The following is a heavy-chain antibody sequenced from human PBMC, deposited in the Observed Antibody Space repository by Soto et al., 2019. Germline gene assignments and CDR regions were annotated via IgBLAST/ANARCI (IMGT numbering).Heavy chain of an antibody. D-gene: IGHD1-1*01. V-gene: IGHV3-21*01. CDR2: ISSSSSYI. CDR1: GFTFSSYS. CDR3: ARDLQLERWRPWFDP. Sequence: EVQLVESGGGLVKPGGSLRLSCAASGFTFSSYSMNWVRRAPGKGLEWVSSISSSSSYIYYADSVKGRFTISRDNAKNSLYLQMNSLRAEDTAVYYCARDLQLERWRPWFDPWGQGTLVTVSS. J-gene: IGHJ5*02.